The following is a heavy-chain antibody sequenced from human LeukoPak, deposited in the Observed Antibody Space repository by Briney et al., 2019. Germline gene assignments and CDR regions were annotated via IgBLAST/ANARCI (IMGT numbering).Heavy chain of an antibody. CDR2: IWYDGSNK. J-gene: IGHJ6*02. CDR1: GFTFSSYG. Sequence: TGGSLRLSCAASGFTFSSYGMHWVRQAPGKGLEWVAVIWYDGSNKYYADSVKGRFTISRDNAKNSLYLQMNSLRAEDTALYYCAKDIGPNSEYYDFWSGSLAYGMDVWGQGTTVTVSS. CDR3: AKDIGPNSEYYDFWSGSLAYGMDV. V-gene: IGHV3-33*03. D-gene: IGHD3-3*01.